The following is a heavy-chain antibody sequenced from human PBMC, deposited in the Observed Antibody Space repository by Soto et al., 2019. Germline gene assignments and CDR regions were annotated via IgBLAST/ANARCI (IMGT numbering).Heavy chain of an antibody. Sequence: CKASGFTFTSSAVQWVRQARGQRLEWIGWIVVGSGNTNYAQKFQERVTITRDMSTSTAYMELSSLRSEDTAVYYCAADRCTNGVCYYYYGMDVWGQGTTVTVSS. CDR3: AADRCTNGVCYYYYGMDV. CDR2: IVVGSGNT. CDR1: GFTFTSSA. D-gene: IGHD2-8*01. V-gene: IGHV1-58*01. J-gene: IGHJ6*02.